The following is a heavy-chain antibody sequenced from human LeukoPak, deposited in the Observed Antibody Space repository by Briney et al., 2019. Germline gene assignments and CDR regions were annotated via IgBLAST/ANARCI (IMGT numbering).Heavy chain of an antibody. Sequence: GGSLRLSCAASGFPLSGYCMNWVRQAPGKGLEWVSSISSTTNYIYYADSVKGRFTISRDNARNSLYLQMNSLRAEDTAVYYCARVGYCSSSTCRNYFDYWGQGTLVTVSS. CDR3: ARVGYCSSSTCRNYFDY. D-gene: IGHD2-2*01. V-gene: IGHV3-21*01. CDR2: ISSTTNYI. J-gene: IGHJ4*02. CDR1: GFPLSGYC.